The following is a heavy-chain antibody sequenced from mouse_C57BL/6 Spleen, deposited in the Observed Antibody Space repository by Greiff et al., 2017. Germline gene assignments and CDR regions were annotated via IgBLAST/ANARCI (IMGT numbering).Heavy chain of an antibody. V-gene: IGHV1-64*01. J-gene: IGHJ4*01. Sequence: QVQLQQPGAELVKPGASVKLSCKAFGYTFTSYWMHWVKQRPGQGLEWIGMIHPNSGSTNYNEKFKSKATLTVDKSSSTAYMQLSSLTSEDSAVYYCARNPHGSTYYAMDYWGQGTSVTVSS. CDR1: GYTFTSYW. CDR2: IHPNSGST. CDR3: ARNPHGSTYYAMDY. D-gene: IGHD1-1*01.